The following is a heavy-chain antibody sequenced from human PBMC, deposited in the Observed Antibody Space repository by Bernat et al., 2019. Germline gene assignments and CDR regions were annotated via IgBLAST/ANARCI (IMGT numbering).Heavy chain of an antibody. CDR3: AKTTRYCSGSTCYLLYFDY. Sequence: EVQLLESGGGLVQPGGSLRLSCAASGFTFCSYAMSWVRQAPGKGLEWVSAISGSGGNTYYADSVKGRFTISRDNSKNTFYLHMNSLRAEDTALYYCAKTTRYCSGSTCYLLYFDYWGQGSLVTVSS. CDR2: ISGSGGNT. V-gene: IGHV3-23*01. CDR1: GFTFCSYA. J-gene: IGHJ4*02. D-gene: IGHD2-15*01.